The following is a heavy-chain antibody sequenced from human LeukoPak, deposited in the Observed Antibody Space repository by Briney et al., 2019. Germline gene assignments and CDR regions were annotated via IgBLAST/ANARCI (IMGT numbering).Heavy chain of an antibody. J-gene: IGHJ4*02. Sequence: SETLSLTCTVSGGFVTSYYWSWFRQPPGRAREGIAYIYYSGSTNYNPSFKSRVTISVDPSKNQFSLKLSSVTAADTAVYYCARLSGSGSSIDYWGQGTMVTVSS. D-gene: IGHD1-26*01. CDR3: ARLSGSGSSIDY. V-gene: IGHV4-59*08. CDR1: GGFVTSYY. CDR2: IYYSGST.